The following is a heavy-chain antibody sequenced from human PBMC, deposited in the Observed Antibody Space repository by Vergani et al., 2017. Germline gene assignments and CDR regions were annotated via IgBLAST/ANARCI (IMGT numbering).Heavy chain of an antibody. CDR3: AKERDAREDRLPDY. Sequence: QVQLVASGGGVVQPGGSLRLSCAASGFTFSTFGMHWVRQAPGKGLEWVAFIRYDGSNKYYADSVKGRFTISRDNSKNTVYVQMSSLRSEDTAVYYCAKERDAREDRLPDYWGQGTLVTVSS. D-gene: IGHD5/OR15-5a*01. CDR1: GFTFSTFG. J-gene: IGHJ4*02. V-gene: IGHV3-30*02. CDR2: IRYDGSNK.